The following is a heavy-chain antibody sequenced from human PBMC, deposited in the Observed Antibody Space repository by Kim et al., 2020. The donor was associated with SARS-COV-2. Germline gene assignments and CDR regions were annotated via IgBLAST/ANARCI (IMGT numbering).Heavy chain of an antibody. CDR3: ARAVWFRQLLPRYYFDY. CDR2: MNPNSGNT. J-gene: IGHJ4*02. V-gene: IGHV1-8*01. Sequence: ASVKVSCKASGYTFTSYDINWVRQATEQGLEWMGWMNPNSGNTGYAQKFQGRVTMTRNTSISTAYMELSSLRSEDTAVYYCARAVWFRQLLPRYYFDYWGQGTLVTVSS. D-gene: IGHD3-10*01. CDR1: GYTFTSYD.